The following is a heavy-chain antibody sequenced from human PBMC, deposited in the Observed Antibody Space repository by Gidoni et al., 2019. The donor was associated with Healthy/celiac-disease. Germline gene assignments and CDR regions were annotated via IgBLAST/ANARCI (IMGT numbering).Heavy chain of an antibody. CDR3: ARESVVVTAMPRGYFDY. CDR1: GGSIRSGGYY. V-gene: IGHV4-31*01. CDR2: IYYSGST. J-gene: IGHJ4*02. Sequence: QVQLQESGPGLVKPSQTLSLTCTVSGGSIRSGGYYWSWIRQHPGKGLEWIGYIYYSGSTYYNPSHNSLGTISVDTSKNQFSLKLSSVTAADTAVYYCARESVVVTAMPRGYFDYWGQGTLVTVSS. D-gene: IGHD2-21*02.